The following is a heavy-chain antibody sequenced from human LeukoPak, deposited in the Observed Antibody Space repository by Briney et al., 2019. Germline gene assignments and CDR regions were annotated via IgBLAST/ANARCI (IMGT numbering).Heavy chain of an antibody. Sequence: ASVKLSCKASGYTFTSYGISWVRQAPGQGLEWMGWISAYNGNTNYAQKLQGRVTMTTDTSTSTAYMELRSLRSDDTAVYYCARGPYFYWPDDAFDIWGQGTMVTVSS. J-gene: IGHJ3*02. CDR1: GYTFTSYG. V-gene: IGHV1-18*01. D-gene: IGHD3-9*01. CDR2: ISAYNGNT. CDR3: ARGPYFYWPDDAFDI.